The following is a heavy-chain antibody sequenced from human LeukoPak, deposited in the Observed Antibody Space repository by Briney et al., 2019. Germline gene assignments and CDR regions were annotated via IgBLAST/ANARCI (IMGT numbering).Heavy chain of an antibody. V-gene: IGHV4-38-2*02. J-gene: IGHJ4*02. Sequence: PSETLTLTCTVSGYSVSTDYLYCVRRQPPGKGLEWIGSFSHGGTTYYKSSLRSRVTISVDTSKNQLSLKLSSVTAADTAVYYCRRKTIVLAPSFANCGEGTLVAVSS. CDR3: RRKTIVLAPSFAN. D-gene: IGHD4/OR15-4a*01. CDR1: GYSVSTDYL. CDR2: FSHGGTT.